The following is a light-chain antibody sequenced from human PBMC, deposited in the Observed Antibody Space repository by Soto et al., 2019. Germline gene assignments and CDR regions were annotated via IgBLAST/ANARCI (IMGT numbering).Light chain of an antibody. V-gene: IGKV4-1*01. Sequence: DIVMTQSPNSLAVSLGERATINCKSSQSLLYSSNNKNYLAWYQQSPGHPPRLLIYWASTPDSGVPARFSGSGFGTEFTLTIASLRAEDVAVYYCQQYYDNPHTFGAGTRVEIK. CDR1: QSLLYSSNNKNY. CDR2: WAS. CDR3: QQYYDNPHT. J-gene: IGKJ4*01.